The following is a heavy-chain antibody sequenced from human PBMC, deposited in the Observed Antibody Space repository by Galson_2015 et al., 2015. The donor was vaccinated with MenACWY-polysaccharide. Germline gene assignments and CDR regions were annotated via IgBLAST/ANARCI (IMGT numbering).Heavy chain of an antibody. CDR2: ISAYNGNT. CDR1: GYTFTSYG. J-gene: IGHJ4*02. CDR3: ARDHSSVWYGGVVRFDY. D-gene: IGHD6-19*01. V-gene: IGHV1-18*01. Sequence: SAKVSCKASGYTFTSYGISWVRQAPGQGLEWMGWISAYNGNTNYAQKLQGRVTMTTDTSTSTAYMELRSLRSDDTAVYYCARDHSSVWYGGVVRFDYWGQGTLVTVSS.